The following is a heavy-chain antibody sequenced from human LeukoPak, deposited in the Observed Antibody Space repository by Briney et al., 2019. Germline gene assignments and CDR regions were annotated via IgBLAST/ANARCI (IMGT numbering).Heavy chain of an antibody. CDR1: GYTFTSYG. D-gene: IGHD2-15*01. Sequence: ASVKVSCKASGYTFTSYGISWVRQAPGQGLEWMGWISAYNGNTNYAQKLQGRVTMTTDTSTSTAYMELRSLRAEDTAVYFCAGRHCSGGGCYFAGADPFDYWGQGTLVTVSS. J-gene: IGHJ4*02. CDR3: AGRHCSGGGCYFAGADPFDY. CDR2: ISAYNGNT. V-gene: IGHV1-18*01.